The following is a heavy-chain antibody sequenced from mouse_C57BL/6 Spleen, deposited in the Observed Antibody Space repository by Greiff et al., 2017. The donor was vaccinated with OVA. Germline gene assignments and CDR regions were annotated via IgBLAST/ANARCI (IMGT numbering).Heavy chain of an antibody. Sequence: EVQLQESGPELVKPGASVKIPCKASGYTFTDYNMDWVKQSHGKSLEWIGDINPNNGGTIYNQKFKGKATLTVDKSSSTAYMELRSLTSEDTAVYYCARRDGSSYPRYFDVWGTGTTVTVSS. D-gene: IGHD1-1*01. V-gene: IGHV1-18*01. CDR3: ARRDGSSYPRYFDV. CDR1: GYTFTDYN. J-gene: IGHJ1*03. CDR2: INPNNGGT.